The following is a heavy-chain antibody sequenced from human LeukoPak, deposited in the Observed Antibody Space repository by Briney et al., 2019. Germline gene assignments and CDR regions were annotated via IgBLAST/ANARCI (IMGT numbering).Heavy chain of an antibody. D-gene: IGHD2-2*01. CDR2: IIPIFGTA. V-gene: IGHV1-69*13. Sequence: SVKVSCKASGGTFSSYAISWVRQAPGQGLEWMGGIIPIFGTANYAQKFQGRVTITADESTSTAYMELSSLRSEDTAVYYCARTPSGYCSSTSCMLWFDPWGQGTLVTVSS. CDR3: ARTPSGYCSSTSCMLWFDP. J-gene: IGHJ5*02. CDR1: GGTFSSYA.